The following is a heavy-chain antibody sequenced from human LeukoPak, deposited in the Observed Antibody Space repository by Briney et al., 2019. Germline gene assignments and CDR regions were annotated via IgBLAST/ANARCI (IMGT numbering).Heavy chain of an antibody. V-gene: IGHV3-7*01. J-gene: IGHJ4*02. CDR1: GFTFKNNW. CDR2: IKEDGSVK. Sequence: TGGSLRLSCAASGFTFKNNWMAWVRQAPGKGLEWLANIKEDGSVKNYVDSVKGRFTISRDNAKNSLYLQMNSLRAEDTAVYYCARTGPVDLRDGYNPNFDYWGQGTLVTVSS. CDR3: ARTGPVDLRDGYNPNFDY. D-gene: IGHD5-24*01.